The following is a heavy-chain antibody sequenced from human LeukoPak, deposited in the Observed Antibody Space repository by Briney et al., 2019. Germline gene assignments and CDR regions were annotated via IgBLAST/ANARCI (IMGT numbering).Heavy chain of an antibody. CDR3: ARGPRGYFDY. Sequence: GGSLRLSCAASGFTFSSYGMHWVRQASGKGLEWVAVIWYDGSNKYYADSVKGRFTISRDNSKNTLYLQMNSLRAEDTAVYYCARGPRGYFDYWGQGTLVTVSS. V-gene: IGHV3-33*01. J-gene: IGHJ4*02. CDR1: GFTFSSYG. CDR2: IWYDGSNK.